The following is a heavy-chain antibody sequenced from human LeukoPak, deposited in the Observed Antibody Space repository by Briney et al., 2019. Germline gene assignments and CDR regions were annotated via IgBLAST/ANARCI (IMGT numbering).Heavy chain of an antibody. D-gene: IGHD4-23*01. J-gene: IGHJ4*02. CDR3: ARGATVVTPDFDY. CDR1: GFTFSSYS. CDR2: ISSSSSTI. V-gene: IGHV3-48*01. Sequence: GGSLRLSCAASGFTFSSYSMNWVRQAPGKGLEWVSYISSSSSTIYYADSVKGRFTISRDNAKNSLYLQMNSLRAEDTAVYYCARGATVVTPDFDYWGQGTLVTASS.